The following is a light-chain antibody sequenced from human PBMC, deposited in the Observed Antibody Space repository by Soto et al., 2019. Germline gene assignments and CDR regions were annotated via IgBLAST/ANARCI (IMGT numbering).Light chain of an antibody. CDR3: QQYGSSPRT. CDR1: QSVSNSF. J-gene: IGKJ1*01. CDR2: RAS. V-gene: IGKV3-20*01. Sequence: EIVLTQSPGTLSLSPGERATLSCSASQSVSNSFLAWYQQKPGRAPRLLIYRASSRATGIPDRFSGSGSGTDFTLTISRLQPEEFAVYYCQQYGSSPRTFGQGTKVEIK.